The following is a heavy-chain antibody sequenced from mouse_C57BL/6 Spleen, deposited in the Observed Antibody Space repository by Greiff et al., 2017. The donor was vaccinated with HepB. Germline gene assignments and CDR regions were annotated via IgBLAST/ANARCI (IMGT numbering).Heavy chain of an antibody. Sequence: VQLQQSGPELVKPGASVKISCKASGYTFTDYYMNWVKQSHGKSLEWIGDINPNNGGTSYNQKFKGKATLTVDKSSSTAYMELRSLTSEDSAVYYCARGVYSKGMDYWGQGTSVTVSS. J-gene: IGHJ4*01. CDR1: GYTFTDYY. D-gene: IGHD2-5*01. CDR2: INPNNGGT. CDR3: ARGVYSKGMDY. V-gene: IGHV1-26*01.